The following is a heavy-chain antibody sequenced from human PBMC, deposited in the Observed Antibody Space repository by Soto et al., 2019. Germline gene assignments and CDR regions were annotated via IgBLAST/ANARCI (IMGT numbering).Heavy chain of an antibody. J-gene: IGHJ4*02. CDR1: GGTFSSYA. V-gene: IGHV1-18*01. CDR3: ARPTYYYDSSGPPGY. Sequence: ASVKVSCQASGGTFSSYAISWVRQAPGQGLEWMGWISAYNGNTNYAQKLQGRVTMTTDTSTSTAYMELRSLRSDDTAVYYCARPTYYYDSSGPPGYWGQGTLVTVSS. D-gene: IGHD3-22*01. CDR2: ISAYNGNT.